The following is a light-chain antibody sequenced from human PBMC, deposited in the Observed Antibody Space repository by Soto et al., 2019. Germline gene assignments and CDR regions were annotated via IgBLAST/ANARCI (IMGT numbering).Light chain of an antibody. CDR3: QQYNNWPFT. CDR2: GAS. CDR1: QSVSSN. Sequence: EIVMTQSPATLSVSPGERATLSCRASQSVSSNLAWYQQKPGQVPRLLIYGASTRATGIPARFSGSGSGTEFTLTISSLQSEDFAVYYCQQYNNWPFTFGPGTKEDIK. J-gene: IGKJ3*01. V-gene: IGKV3D-15*01.